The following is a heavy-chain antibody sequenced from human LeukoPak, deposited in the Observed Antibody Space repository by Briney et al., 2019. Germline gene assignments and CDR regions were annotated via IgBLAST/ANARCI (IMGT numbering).Heavy chain of an antibody. CDR2: IGIRGDT. D-gene: IGHD6-19*01. CDR1: GFTFIDYD. V-gene: IGHV3-13*01. Sequence: GGSLRLSCAASGFTFIDYDMHWVRQVMGKGLEWVSAIGIRGDTHYSGSVKGRFTISRENAESSLYLQMNSLRAEDTAVYYCARGGIQVSGIDEFDYWGQGTLVTVSS. CDR3: ARGGIQVSGIDEFDY. J-gene: IGHJ4*02.